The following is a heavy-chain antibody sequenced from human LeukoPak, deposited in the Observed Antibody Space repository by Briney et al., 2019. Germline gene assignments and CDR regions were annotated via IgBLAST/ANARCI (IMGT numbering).Heavy chain of an antibody. J-gene: IGHJ4*02. Sequence: SGTLSLTCAVSGAPITYYWSWVRQSPGKGLEWIGSIYYSGSTYYNPSLKSRVTISVDTSKNQFSLKLNSVTAADTAVYFCGSLSGSYSRGYFDYWGQGTLVPVSS. CDR1: GAPITYY. D-gene: IGHD1-26*01. CDR3: GSLSGSYSRGYFDY. CDR2: IYYSGST. V-gene: IGHV4-39*01.